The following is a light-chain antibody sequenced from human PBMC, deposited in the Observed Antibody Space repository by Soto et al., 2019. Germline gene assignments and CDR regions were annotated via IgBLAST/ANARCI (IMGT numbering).Light chain of an antibody. Sequence: QCALTQPASGSGSPGQSITISCTGTSSDVGNYKYVSWYQQHPDKAPKLMIYDVSSRPSGVSNRFSGSKSGNTASLTISGLQAEDEADYYCSSYTTSSTLVFGGGTKLTVL. V-gene: IGLV2-14*03. CDR1: SSDVGNYKY. CDR2: DVS. CDR3: SSYTTSSTLV. J-gene: IGLJ3*02.